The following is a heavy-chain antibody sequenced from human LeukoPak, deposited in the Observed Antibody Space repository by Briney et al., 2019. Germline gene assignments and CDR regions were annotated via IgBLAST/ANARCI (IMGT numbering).Heavy chain of an antibody. J-gene: IGHJ4*02. Sequence: ASVKVSCKVSGCTLPELSMHWVRPPPGRGLDGMGGFDPEDGETIYAQKFQGRITMTGDNFTDTAYMELKLLKSEDPAVYYCATRRYVWGSYRWDFDYWGQGTLVTVSS. CDR1: GCTLPELS. V-gene: IGHV1-24*01. CDR3: ATRRYVWGSYRWDFDY. CDR2: FDPEDGET. D-gene: IGHD3-16*02.